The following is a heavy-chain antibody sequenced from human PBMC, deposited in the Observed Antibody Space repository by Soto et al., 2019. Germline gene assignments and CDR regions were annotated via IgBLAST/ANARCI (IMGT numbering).Heavy chain of an antibody. CDR3: ARDSGPGDYDFWSGSYYYYGMVV. CDR1: GGSISSYY. D-gene: IGHD3-3*01. CDR2: IYYSGST. V-gene: IGHV4-59*01. J-gene: IGHJ6*02. Sequence: SETLSLTCTVSGGSISSYYWSWIRQPPGKGLEWIGYIYYSGSTNYNPSLKSRVTISVDTSKNQFSLKLSSVTAADTAVYYCARDSGPGDYDFWSGSYYYYGMVVWGQGTTVTVSS.